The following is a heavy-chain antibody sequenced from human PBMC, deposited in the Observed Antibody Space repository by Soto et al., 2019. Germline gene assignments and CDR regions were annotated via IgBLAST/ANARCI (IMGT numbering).Heavy chain of an antibody. CDR3: ARHGFGYQYDSPSPTSMDY. V-gene: IGHV5-51*01. Sequence: PGESLKISCKGSGYSFTRYWIAWVRQVPGKGVEWMGVIYPGDSDTRYSPSFQGQVTISANKSISTAYLQWSGLKASDTATYYCARHGFGYQYDSPSPTSMDYWGQGTLVTVSS. CDR1: GYSFTRYW. J-gene: IGHJ4*02. CDR2: IYPGDSDT. D-gene: IGHD3-10*01.